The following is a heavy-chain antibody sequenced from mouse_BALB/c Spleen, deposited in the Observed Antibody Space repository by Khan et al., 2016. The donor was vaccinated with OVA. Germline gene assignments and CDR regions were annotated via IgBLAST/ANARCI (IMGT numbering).Heavy chain of an antibody. V-gene: IGHV2-9*02. CDR1: GFSLTTYG. Sequence: QVQLKQSGPGLVAPSQSLSITCTVSGFSLTTYGVHWVRQPPGKGLEWLGVIWAGGSTNFNSALMSRLSISKENSKTQVFLKMNRLQTVDTAMYYCARDRNYGNYWAMDYWGQGTSVTVSS. J-gene: IGHJ4*01. CDR2: IWAGGST. CDR3: ARDRNYGNYWAMDY. D-gene: IGHD2-1*01.